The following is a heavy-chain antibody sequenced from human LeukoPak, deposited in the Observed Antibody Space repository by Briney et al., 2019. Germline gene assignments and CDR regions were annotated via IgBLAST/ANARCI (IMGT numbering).Heavy chain of an antibody. CDR2: IDSSTSHI. J-gene: IGHJ4*02. D-gene: IGHD2-21*02. V-gene: IGHV3-21*01. Sequence: GGSLRLSCAASGFTFSSYSINWVRQAPGKGLEWVSSIDSSTSHIYYADSVKGRFTISRDNAKNSLYLQMNSLRAEDTAVYYCAANIVVVTANPLFDYWGQGTLVTVSS. CDR3: AANIVVVTANPLFDY. CDR1: GFTFSSYS.